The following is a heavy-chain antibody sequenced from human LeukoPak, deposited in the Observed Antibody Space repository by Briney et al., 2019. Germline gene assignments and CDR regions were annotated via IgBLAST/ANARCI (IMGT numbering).Heavy chain of an antibody. V-gene: IGHV3-7*01. Sequence: GGSLRLSCTASGGSFSSYWRSWVRQAPGKGLEWVANIKQDGSDKYYVDSVKGRFTISRENAKNSLYLQMNRLRPEASALYSCARASAVAGTRDYWGQGTLVTVSS. CDR1: GGSFSSYW. D-gene: IGHD6-19*01. J-gene: IGHJ4*02. CDR2: IKQDGSDK. CDR3: ARASAVAGTRDY.